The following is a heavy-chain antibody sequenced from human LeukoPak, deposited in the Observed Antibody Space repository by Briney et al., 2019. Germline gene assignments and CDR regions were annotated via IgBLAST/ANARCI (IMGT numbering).Heavy chain of an antibody. V-gene: IGHV3-74*01. CDR2: IDNDGSIT. J-gene: IGHJ3*02. D-gene: IGHD3-22*01. Sequence: GGSLRLSCAASGFTFSAHWMHWVRQTPGKGLMWISRIDNDGSITRYADSVKGRFTISRDNAKNTLYLQMNSLRIDDTGIYYCTRVKSNYDTSGSEDAFDIWGQGTMVTVSS. CDR3: TRVKSNYDTSGSEDAFDI. CDR1: GFTFSAHW.